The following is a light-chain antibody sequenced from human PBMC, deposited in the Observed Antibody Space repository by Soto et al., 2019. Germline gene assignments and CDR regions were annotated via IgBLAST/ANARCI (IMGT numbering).Light chain of an antibody. V-gene: IGKV1-5*03. CDR1: QTISSW. CDR2: KAS. Sequence: DIQITQSPSTLSASVGDRVTITCRASQTISSWLAWYQQKPGRAPKLLIYKASSLESGVPSRFSGSGSGTQFALTISCLQPDDFATYYCQQYKSYSSWTFGQGTKVEIK. J-gene: IGKJ1*01. CDR3: QQYKSYSSWT.